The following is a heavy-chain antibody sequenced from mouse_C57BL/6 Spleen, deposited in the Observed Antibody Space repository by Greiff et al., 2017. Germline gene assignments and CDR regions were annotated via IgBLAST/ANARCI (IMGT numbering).Heavy chain of an antibody. D-gene: IGHD2-2*01. V-gene: IGHV1-54*01. CDR3: ARMGVTTYYAMDY. J-gene: IGHJ4*01. CDR1: GYAFTNYL. Sequence: VQLQQSGAELVWPGTSVKVSCKASGYAFTNYLIEWVKQRPGQGLEWIGVINPGSGGTNYNEKFKGKATLTADKSSSTAYMQLSSLTSEDSAVYFCARMGVTTYYAMDYWGQGTSVTVSS. CDR2: INPGSGGT.